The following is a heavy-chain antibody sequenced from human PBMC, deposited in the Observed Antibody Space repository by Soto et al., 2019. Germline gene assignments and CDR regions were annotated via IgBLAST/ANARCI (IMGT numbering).Heavy chain of an antibody. V-gene: IGHV4-4*07. CDR2: IYSSGNA. J-gene: IGHJ5*02. D-gene: IGHD3-22*01. Sequence: QVQLLESGPGLVKPSETLSLTCSVSLDSISNSYWTWIRQPAGKGLEWIGHIYSSGNANYNPSLKSRFTMSLDTSKNQFSLSLKSVTAADTAIYYCAKGRGFYSDNYFDPWGQGNQVTVSS. CDR3: AKGRGFYSDNYFDP. CDR1: LDSISNSY.